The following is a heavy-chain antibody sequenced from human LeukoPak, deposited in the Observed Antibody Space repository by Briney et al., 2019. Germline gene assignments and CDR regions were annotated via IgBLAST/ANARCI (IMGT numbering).Heavy chain of an antibody. Sequence: GGSLRLSCAASGFTFSSYSMNWVRQAPGKGLERVSSISSSSSYIYYADSVKGRFTISRDNAKNSLYLQMNSLRAEDTAVYYCARDNGNYYGSGSFPYYGMDVWGQGTTVTVSS. CDR2: ISSSSSYI. V-gene: IGHV3-21*01. D-gene: IGHD3-10*01. CDR1: GFTFSSYS. J-gene: IGHJ6*02. CDR3: ARDNGNYYGSGSFPYYGMDV.